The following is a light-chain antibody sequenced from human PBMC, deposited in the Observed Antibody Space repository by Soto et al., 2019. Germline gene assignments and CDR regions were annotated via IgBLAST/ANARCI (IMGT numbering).Light chain of an antibody. CDR1: SSNIGAGYH. V-gene: IGLV1-40*01. Sequence: QSVLTQPPSVSGAPGQRVTMSCTGSSSNIGAGYHVHWYQQLPGTAPKLLIYTNRYRPSGVPVRFSGSRSGTSASLAITGLQAEDEADYYCQSYDSSLGYVFGTGTKVTVL. CDR2: TNR. CDR3: QSYDSSLGYV. J-gene: IGLJ1*01.